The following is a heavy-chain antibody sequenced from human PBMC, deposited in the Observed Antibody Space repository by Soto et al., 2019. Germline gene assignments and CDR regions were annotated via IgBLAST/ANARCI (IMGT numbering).Heavy chain of an antibody. J-gene: IGHJ6*02. D-gene: IGHD1-7*01. CDR1: GDSVSSNSAA. CDR2: TYYRSKWYN. V-gene: IGHV6-1*01. CDR3: ARDRLNWNYAPSYYYYGMDV. Sequence: SQTLSLTCAISGDSVSSNSAAWNWIRQSPSRGLEWLGRTYYRSKWYNDYAVSVKSRITINPATSKNQFSLQLNSVTPEETAVYYCARDRLNWNYAPSYYYYGMDVWGQGTTVTVSS.